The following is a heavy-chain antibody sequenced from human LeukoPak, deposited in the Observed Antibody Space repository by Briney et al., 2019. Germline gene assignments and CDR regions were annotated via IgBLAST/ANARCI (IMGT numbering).Heavy chain of an antibody. CDR3: VKARGIVVVPAAMAFDY. J-gene: IGHJ4*02. CDR1: GFTFSSYA. V-gene: IGHV3-23*01. CDR2: ISGSGGST. Sequence: GGSLRLSCAASGFTFSSYAMSWVRQAPGKGLEWVSAISGSGGSTYYADSVMGRFTISRDNSKNTLYLQMNSLRAEDTAVYYCVKARGIVVVPAAMAFDYWGQGTLVTVSS. D-gene: IGHD2-2*01.